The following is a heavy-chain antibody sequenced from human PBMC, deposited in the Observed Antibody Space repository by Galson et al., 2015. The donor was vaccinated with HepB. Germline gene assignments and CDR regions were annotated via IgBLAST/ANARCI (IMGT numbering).Heavy chain of an antibody. V-gene: IGHV4-38-2*02. Sequence: ETLSLTCTVFGYSISRGYYWGWIRQSPGKGLEWIGSISHRGSTNDNPSLKSRVTMEVDASRDQFSLKLSSLTAADTAVYYCARGENGGDYFDYWGQGILVTVSS. CDR1: GYSISRGYY. CDR3: ARGENGGDYFDY. CDR2: ISHRGST. J-gene: IGHJ4*02. D-gene: IGHD1-1*01.